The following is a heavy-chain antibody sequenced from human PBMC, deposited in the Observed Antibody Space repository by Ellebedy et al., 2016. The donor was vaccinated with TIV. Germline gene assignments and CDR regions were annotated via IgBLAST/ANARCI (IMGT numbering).Heavy chain of an antibody. D-gene: IGHD4-17*01. CDR3: SGPGGGTTLDY. CDR1: GFTFSNYW. J-gene: IGHJ4*02. CDR2: IYNDGTST. Sequence: PGGSLRLSCAASGFTFSNYWMHWVRQAPGKGLVWVARIYNDGTSTSYADSVKGRFTISRDNAKNTLYLQMTSLRADDSAVYFCSGPGGGTTLDYWGQGTLVTVSS. V-gene: IGHV3-74*01.